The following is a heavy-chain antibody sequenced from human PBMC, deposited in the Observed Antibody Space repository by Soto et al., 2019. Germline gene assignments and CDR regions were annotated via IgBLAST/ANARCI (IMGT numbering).Heavy chain of an antibody. D-gene: IGHD7-27*01. V-gene: IGHV4-30-4*01. Sequence: QVQLQESDPGLVKPSQTLSLTCTVSAGSIRSGDYYWTWIRQPPGKGLEWIGYIDHSGSAYYNPSLKSRATISIDTSNNQFSLKMTSVTAADTAVYYCAGELGTFYFDHRGQGTLVTVSS. CDR3: AGELGTFYFDH. J-gene: IGHJ4*02. CDR2: IDHSGSA. CDR1: AGSIRSGDYY.